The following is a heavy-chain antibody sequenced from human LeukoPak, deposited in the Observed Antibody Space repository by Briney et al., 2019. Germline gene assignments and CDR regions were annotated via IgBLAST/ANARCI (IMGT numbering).Heavy chain of an antibody. CDR2: ITSSGITR. V-gene: IGHV3-48*03. Sequence: PGGSLRLSCAASGFTFSSYEMNWVRQAPGKGLEWVSYITSSGITRYYADSVKGRFTISRDNAKNSLYLQMNSLRADDTAVYYCARELVDMSAQQFRYTYGLQGRSYYCYMDVWGTGTTVTVSS. D-gene: IGHD5-18*01. CDR3: ARELVDMSAQQFRYTYGLQGRSYYCYMDV. J-gene: IGHJ6*03. CDR1: GFTFSSYE.